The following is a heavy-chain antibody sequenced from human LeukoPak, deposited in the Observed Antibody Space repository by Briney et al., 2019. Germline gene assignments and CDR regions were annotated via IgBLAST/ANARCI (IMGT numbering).Heavy chain of an antibody. CDR1: GGSISSYY. V-gene: IGHV4-59*01. J-gene: IGHJ4*02. CDR3: ARVSGSSSWLSYFDY. D-gene: IGHD6-13*01. CDR2: IYYSGST. Sequence: PSETLSLTCTVSGGSISSYYWSWIRQPPGKGLEWLGYIYYSGSTNYNPSLKSRVTISVDTSKNQFSLKLSSVTAADTAVYYCARVSGSSSWLSYFDYWGQGTLVTVSS.